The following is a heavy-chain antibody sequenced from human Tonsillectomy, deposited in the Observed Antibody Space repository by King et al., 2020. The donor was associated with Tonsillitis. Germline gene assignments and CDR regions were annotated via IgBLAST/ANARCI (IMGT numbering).Heavy chain of an antibody. CDR3: ARGVQRTIWNYMDV. CDR1: GGTFSSYA. V-gene: IGHV1-69*01. Sequence: VQLVESGAEVKKPGSSVKVSCKVSGGTFSSYAISWVRQAPGQGLEWMGVIIPIFGTANYAQNFQARVTITADESTSTAYMELSGLRSEDTAVYYCARGVQRTIWNYMDVWGQGTTVTVSS. D-gene: IGHD3-3*01. CDR2: IIPIFGTA. J-gene: IGHJ6*03.